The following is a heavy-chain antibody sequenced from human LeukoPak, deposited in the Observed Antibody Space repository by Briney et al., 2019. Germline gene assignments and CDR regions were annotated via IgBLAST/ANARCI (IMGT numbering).Heavy chain of an antibody. V-gene: IGHV3-23*01. CDR3: ASSGLRFLEWLLPSGY. D-gene: IGHD3-3*01. J-gene: IGHJ4*02. CDR1: GFTFSSYA. CDR2: INDSGGNT. Sequence: GGSLRLSCAASGFTFSSYAMSWVRQAPGKGLEWVSLINDSGGNTYYADSVKGRFTISRDNSKNTLFLQMSSLRAEDTAVYYCASSGLRFLEWLLPSGYWGQGTLVTVSS.